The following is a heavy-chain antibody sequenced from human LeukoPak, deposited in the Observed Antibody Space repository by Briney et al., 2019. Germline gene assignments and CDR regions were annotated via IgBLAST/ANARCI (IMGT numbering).Heavy chain of an antibody. J-gene: IGHJ4*02. CDR1: GFTFSSYG. V-gene: IGHV3-30*02. CDR3: AKGHAVTTDY. Sequence: GGSLRLSCAASGFTFSSYGMHWVRQAPGKGLERVAFIRYDGSNKYYADSVKGRFTISRDNSKNTLYLQMNSLRAEDTAVYYCAKGHAVTTDYWGQGTLVTVSS. D-gene: IGHD4-17*01. CDR2: IRYDGSNK.